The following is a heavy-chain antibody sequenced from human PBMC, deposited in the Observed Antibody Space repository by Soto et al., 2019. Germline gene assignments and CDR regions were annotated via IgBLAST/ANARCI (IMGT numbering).Heavy chain of an antibody. Sequence: GGSLRLSCAASGFTVSSNYMSWVRQAPGKGLEWVSVIYSGGSTYYADSVKGRFTISRHNSKNTLYLQMNSLRAEDTAVYYCARDISLGWYYYGMDVWGQGTTVTVSS. V-gene: IGHV3-53*04. CDR1: GFTVSSNY. D-gene: IGHD3-3*02. J-gene: IGHJ6*02. CDR2: IYSGGST. CDR3: ARDISLGWYYYGMDV.